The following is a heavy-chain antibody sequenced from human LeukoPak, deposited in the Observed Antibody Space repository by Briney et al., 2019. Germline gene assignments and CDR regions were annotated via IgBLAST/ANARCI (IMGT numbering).Heavy chain of an antibody. Sequence: SETLSLTCTVSGGSITSYYWGWIRQPPGKGLEWIGSIYYSGSTYYNPSLKSRVTISVDTSKNQFSLKLSSVTAADTAVYYCARYSGYDGEFDYWGQGTLVTVSS. CDR2: IYYSGST. J-gene: IGHJ4*02. CDR3: ARYSGYDGEFDY. V-gene: IGHV4-39*01. CDR1: GGSITSYY. D-gene: IGHD5-12*01.